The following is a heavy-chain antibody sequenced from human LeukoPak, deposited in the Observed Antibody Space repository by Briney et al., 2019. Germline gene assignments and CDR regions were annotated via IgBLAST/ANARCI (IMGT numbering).Heavy chain of an antibody. D-gene: IGHD6-13*01. CDR2: MNPNSGNT. CDR1: GYTFTSYD. CDR3: ARGFVRRRSSSVGYYFDY. J-gene: IGHJ4*02. Sequence: ASVKVSCKASGYTFTSYDINWVRQATGQGLEWMGWMNPNSGNTGYAQKFQGRVTITRNTSISTSYMELSSLRSEDTAVYYCARGFVRRRSSSVGYYFDYWGQGTLVTVSS. V-gene: IGHV1-8*03.